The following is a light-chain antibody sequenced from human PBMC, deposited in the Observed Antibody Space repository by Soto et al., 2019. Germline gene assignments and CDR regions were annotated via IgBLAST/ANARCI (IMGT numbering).Light chain of an antibody. V-gene: IGLV2-14*01. CDR1: SRDVGGFNY. CDR2: DVT. CDR3: SSFTTSSTLV. Sequence: QSALTQPASVSGSPGQSITISCTGTSRDVGGFNYVSWYQQHPGKVPKLMIYDVTNRPSGVSDRFSGSKSGNTASLTISGLQAEDEADYYCSSFTTSSTLVFGGGTKLTVL. J-gene: IGLJ2*01.